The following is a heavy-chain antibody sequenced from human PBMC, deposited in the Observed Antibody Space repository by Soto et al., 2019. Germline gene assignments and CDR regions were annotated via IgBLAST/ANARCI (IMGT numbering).Heavy chain of an antibody. D-gene: IGHD6-13*01. V-gene: IGHV5-51*01. CDR1: GYSFSSSW. CDR2: IDPNDSQT. Sequence: GESLKISCQASGYSFSSSWIGWVRQMPGKGLEWMGIIDPNDSQTIYSPSFQGQVTISADKSIDTAYLQWSSLKTSDTAMYYCARHAGNSWKGDYFDYWGQGALVTVS. CDR3: ARHAGNSWKGDYFDY. J-gene: IGHJ4*02.